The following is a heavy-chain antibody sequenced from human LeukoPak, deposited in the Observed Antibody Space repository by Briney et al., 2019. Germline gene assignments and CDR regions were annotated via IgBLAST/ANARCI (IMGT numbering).Heavy chain of an antibody. CDR2: IYHSGST. CDR3: ARLFNRYYDSSGYYYDDY. Sequence: PSETLSLTXTVSGYSISSGYYWGWIRQPPGKGLEWIGSIYHSGSTYYNPSLKSRVTISVDTSKNQFSLKLSSVTAADTAVYYCARLFNRYYDSSGYYYDDYWGQGTLVTVSS. D-gene: IGHD3-22*01. J-gene: IGHJ4*02. V-gene: IGHV4-38-2*02. CDR1: GYSISSGYY.